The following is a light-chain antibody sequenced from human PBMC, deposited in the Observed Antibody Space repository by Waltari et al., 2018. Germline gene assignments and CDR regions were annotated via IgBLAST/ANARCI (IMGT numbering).Light chain of an antibody. CDR1: SSDSGGDEN. CDR3: SSFTSSTTGI. CDR2: DVS. J-gene: IGLJ2*01. Sequence: SALTQPDSVSGSPGQSITISCSGLSSDSGGDENVSWYQQHPGKAPKVIIYDVSNRPSGVSNRFSGSKSGSSASLTISGLQAEDEADYYCSSFTSSTTGIFGGGTKLTVL. V-gene: IGLV2-14*01.